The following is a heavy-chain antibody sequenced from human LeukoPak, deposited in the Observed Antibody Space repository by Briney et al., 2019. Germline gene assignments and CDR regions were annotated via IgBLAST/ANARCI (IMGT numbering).Heavy chain of an antibody. CDR2: IYYSGST. J-gene: IGHJ4*02. CDR1: GGSISSGDYY. Sequence: SQTLSLTCTVPGGSISSGDYYWSWIRQPPGKGLEWIGYIYYSGSTYYNPSLKSRVTISVDTSKNQFSLKLSSVTAADTAVYYCARGDMIVVVDYWGQGTLVTVSS. CDR3: ARGDMIVVVDY. D-gene: IGHD3-22*01. V-gene: IGHV4-30-4*01.